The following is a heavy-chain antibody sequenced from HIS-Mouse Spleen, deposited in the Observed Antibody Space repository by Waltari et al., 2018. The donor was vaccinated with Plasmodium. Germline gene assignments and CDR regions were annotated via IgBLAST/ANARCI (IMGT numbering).Heavy chain of an antibody. Sequence: EVQLVESGGGLVQPGGSLRLSCAASGFTLSSYDMHWVRQAKGKGLELVLGVGTAGDTYYPGSVKGRLTISRENAKNSLYLQMNSLRAGDTAVYYCARGPTYSSSYYFDYWGQGTLVTVSS. D-gene: IGHD6-6*01. CDR2: VGTAGDT. CDR3: ARGPTYSSSYYFDY. V-gene: IGHV3-13*01. CDR1: GFTLSSYD. J-gene: IGHJ4*02.